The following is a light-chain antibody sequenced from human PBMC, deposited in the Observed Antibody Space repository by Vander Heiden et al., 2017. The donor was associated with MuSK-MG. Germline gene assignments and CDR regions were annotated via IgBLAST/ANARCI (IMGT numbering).Light chain of an antibody. V-gene: IGKV1-9*01. J-gene: IGKJ4*01. CDR1: QDMTSS. Sequence: IQLTQSPSSLSASVGDIVTITCRASQDMTSSLAWYQQKPGNAPKLLIYGASTLHSGVPSRFRGSGSGTSFSLTISNLQPEDVATYYCQQLNSYPITFGGGTRVEIK. CDR2: GAS. CDR3: QQLNSYPIT.